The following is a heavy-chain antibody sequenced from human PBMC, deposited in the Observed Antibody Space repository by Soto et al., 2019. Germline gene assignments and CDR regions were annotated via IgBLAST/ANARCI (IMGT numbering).Heavy chain of an antibody. CDR3: FEPTFYFDY. CDR1: GFSFSSYT. CDR2: ISHDGGDK. V-gene: IGHV3-30*04. J-gene: IGHJ4*02. D-gene: IGHD3-9*01. Sequence: SLRLSCAASGFSFSSYTMHWVRQTPGKGLERVAVISHDGGDKYYADSVKGRFTISRDNSKNTLYLQMNSLRREDTSVYYCFEPTFYFDYWGQGTLVTVSS.